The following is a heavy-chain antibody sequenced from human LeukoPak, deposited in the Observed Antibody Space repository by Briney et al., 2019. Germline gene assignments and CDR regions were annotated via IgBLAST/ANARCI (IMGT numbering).Heavy chain of an antibody. J-gene: IGHJ3*02. CDR3: ARHVRYYYGSGSYYSDAFDI. CDR1: GDSISFYY. D-gene: IGHD3-10*01. Sequence: SETLSLTCTVSGDSISFYYWSWLRQPPGKGLEWIGYIYYSGSTNYNPSLKSRITISVDSSKNQFSLKLSSVTAADTAVYYCARHVRYYYGSGSYYSDAFDIWGQGTMVTVSS. CDR2: IYYSGST. V-gene: IGHV4-59*08.